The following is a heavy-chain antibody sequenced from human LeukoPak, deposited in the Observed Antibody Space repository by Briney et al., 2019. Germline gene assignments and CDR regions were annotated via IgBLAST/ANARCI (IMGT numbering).Heavy chain of an antibody. V-gene: IGHV3-48*01. CDR2: ISSRSSTI. CDR3: TREYSSSSGRALDI. D-gene: IGHD6-6*01. Sequence: PGGSLRLSCAASEFTLNSYTMNWVRQAPGKGLEWVSYISSRSSTIHYADSVKGRFTISRDNAKNSLYLQMNSLRAEDTAFYYCTREYSSSSGRALDIWGQGTMVTVSS. J-gene: IGHJ3*02. CDR1: EFTLNSYT.